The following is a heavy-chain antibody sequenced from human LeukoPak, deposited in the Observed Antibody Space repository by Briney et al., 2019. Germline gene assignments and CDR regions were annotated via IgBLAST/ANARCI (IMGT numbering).Heavy chain of an antibody. Sequence: GGSLRLSCAASGFTFSSYWMHWVRQAPGKGLEWVSRINSDGSSTSYADSVKGRFTISRDNAKNTLYLQMNSLRAEDTAVYYCARGGGYSYDRTHYWGQGTLVTVSS. D-gene: IGHD5-18*01. CDR2: INSDGSST. V-gene: IGHV3-74*01. CDR1: GFTFSSYW. J-gene: IGHJ4*02. CDR3: ARGGGYSYDRTHY.